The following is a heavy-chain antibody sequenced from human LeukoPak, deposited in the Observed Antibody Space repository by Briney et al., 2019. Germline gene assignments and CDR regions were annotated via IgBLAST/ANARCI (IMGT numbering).Heavy chain of an antibody. CDR1: GGSISSYY. CDR3: AREGTSGTHLNWFDP. Sequence: SETLSLTRTVSGGSISSYYWSWIRQPPGKGLEWIWHIYGSGSTNYNPSLKSRVTLSVDTSKNQFSLKLSSVTAADTAVYYCAREGTSGTHLNWFDPWGQGTLVTVSS. V-gene: IGHV4-59*01. J-gene: IGHJ5*02. D-gene: IGHD1-1*01. CDR2: IYGSGST.